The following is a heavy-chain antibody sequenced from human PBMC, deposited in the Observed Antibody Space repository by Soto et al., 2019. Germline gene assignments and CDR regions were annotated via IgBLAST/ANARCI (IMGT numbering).Heavy chain of an antibody. V-gene: IGHV4-30-2*01. Sequence: TSETLSLTCAVSGGSISSGGYSWSWIRQPPGKGLEWIGYIYHSGSTYYNPSLKSRVTISVDRSKNQFSLKLSSVTAADTAVYYCARGVDYGGNSAYFDYWGQGTLVVVSS. CDR3: ARGVDYGGNSAYFDY. D-gene: IGHD4-17*01. CDR1: GGSISSGGYS. CDR2: IYHSGST. J-gene: IGHJ4*02.